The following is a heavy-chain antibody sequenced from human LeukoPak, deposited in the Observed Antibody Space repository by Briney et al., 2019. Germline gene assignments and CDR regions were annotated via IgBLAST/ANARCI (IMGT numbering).Heavy chain of an antibody. CDR2: ISAYNGNT. Sequence: ASVKVSCKASGYTFTSYGISWVRQAPGQGLEWMGWISAYNGNTNYAQKLQGRVTMTTDTSTSTAYMELRSLRSDDTAVYYCSLNYYDSSGYPSFDYWGQGTLVTVSS. CDR1: GYTFTSYG. V-gene: IGHV1-18*01. D-gene: IGHD3-22*01. J-gene: IGHJ4*02. CDR3: SLNYYDSSGYPSFDY.